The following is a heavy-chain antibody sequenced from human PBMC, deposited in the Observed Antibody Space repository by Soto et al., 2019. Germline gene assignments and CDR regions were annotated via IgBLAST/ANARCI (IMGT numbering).Heavy chain of an antibody. J-gene: IGHJ5*02. CDR2: IWHDGSKA. CDR3: ARDEDTTSHFSWFDP. V-gene: IGHV3-33*01. CDR1: GFSFYRYG. D-gene: IGHD1-26*01. Sequence: PGGSLRLSCAASGFSFYRYGISWVRQAPGKGLEWVAEIWHDGSKAYYTESVEGRFIISRDNSKNTVSLQMNSLRVEDTAVYYCARDEDTTSHFSWFDPWGQGTLVTVSS.